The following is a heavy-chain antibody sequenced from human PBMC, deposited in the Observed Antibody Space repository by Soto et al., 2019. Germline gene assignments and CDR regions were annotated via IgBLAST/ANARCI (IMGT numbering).Heavy chain of an antibody. J-gene: IGHJ4*02. V-gene: IGHV4-4*02. Sequence: QVQLQESGPGLVKPSGALSLTCAVSGDSISSRNWWSWVRQPPGKGIEWIGDIYHSGSTNYNPSPTSRVTLSVDKPKNHLSLTLTSVTAADTAVYYWARLDTSWFLWGQGTLVTVSS. CDR2: IYHSGST. CDR1: GDSISSRNW. D-gene: IGHD2-2*01. CDR3: ARLDTSWFL.